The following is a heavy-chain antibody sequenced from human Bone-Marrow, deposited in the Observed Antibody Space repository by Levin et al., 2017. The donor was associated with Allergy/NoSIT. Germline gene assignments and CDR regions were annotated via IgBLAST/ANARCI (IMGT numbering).Heavy chain of an antibody. J-gene: IGHJ6*03. CDR1: GGSISSGRYY. V-gene: IGHV4-61*02. CDR2: IYTTGST. Sequence: SETLSLTCSVSGGSISSGRYYFTWVRQSAGTGLEWIGRIYTTGSTNYNPSLESRVTISRDTFKKEVYLTLSSVTAADTAVYYCAGDRLASLYYYSMDVWGRGTTVIVSS. CDR3: AGDRLASLYYYSMDV.